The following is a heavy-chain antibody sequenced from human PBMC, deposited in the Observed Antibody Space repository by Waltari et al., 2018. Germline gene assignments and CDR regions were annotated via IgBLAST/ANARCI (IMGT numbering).Heavy chain of an antibody. CDR1: GFIFSSYG. V-gene: IGHV3-30*02. D-gene: IGHD4-17*01. CDR3: AKNREPHGDYAGAFDI. CDR2: IRNEENNK. J-gene: IGHJ3*02. Sequence: QVQLVESGGGVVQPGGSLRLSCAASGFIFSSYGMHWVRQAPGKGLEWGAVIRNEENNKPYADSVKGRFTISRDNSKNTLYLQMNSLRAEDTAVYYCAKNREPHGDYAGAFDIWGQGTMLTVSS.